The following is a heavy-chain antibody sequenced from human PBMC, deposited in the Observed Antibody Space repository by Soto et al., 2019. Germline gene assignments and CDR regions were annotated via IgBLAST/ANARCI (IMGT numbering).Heavy chain of an antibody. J-gene: IGHJ5*02. CDR1: GDSITDYY. CDR2: IYYSGST. V-gene: IGHV4-59*01. Sequence: KASETLSLTCTVSGDSITDYYWSWIRQTPGKGLEWIGYIYYSGSTNFNPSLRSRVTMSVDTSKNQFSLRLSSVTAADTAVYYCARDSTMNWFDLWGQGTLVTVSS. CDR3: ARDSTMNWFDL.